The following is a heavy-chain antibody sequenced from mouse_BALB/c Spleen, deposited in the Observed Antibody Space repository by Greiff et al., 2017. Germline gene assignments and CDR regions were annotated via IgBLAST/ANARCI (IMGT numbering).Heavy chain of an antibody. CDR1: GFTFSSYA. Sequence: EVQVVESGGGSVKPGGSLKLSCAASGFTFSSYAMSWVRQSPEKRLEWVAEISSGGSYTYYPDTVTGRFTISRDNAKNTLYLEMSSLRSEDTAMYYCARGDGYFAYWGQGTLVTVSA. CDR3: ARGDGYFAY. V-gene: IGHV5-9-4*01. CDR2: ISSGGSYT. D-gene: IGHD2-3*01. J-gene: IGHJ3*01.